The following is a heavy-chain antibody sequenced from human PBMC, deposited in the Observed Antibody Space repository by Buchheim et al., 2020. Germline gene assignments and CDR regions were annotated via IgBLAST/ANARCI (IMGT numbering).Heavy chain of an antibody. CDR1: GVTFSRYT. CDR3: AKDASSNSQFDY. Sequence: QVQLVQSGAEVKKPGSSVKVSCKVSGVTFSRYTLSWVRQAPGQGLEWMGGIIPFFDRPTYARKFQGRLTITADKSTTTAYMEMTRLRSDDTAVYFCAKDASSNSQFDYWGQGTL. CDR2: IIPFFDRP. D-gene: IGHD1-1*01. V-gene: IGHV1-69*06. J-gene: IGHJ4*02.